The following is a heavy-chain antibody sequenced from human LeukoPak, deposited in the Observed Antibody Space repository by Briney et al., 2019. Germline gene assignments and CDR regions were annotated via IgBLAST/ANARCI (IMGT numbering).Heavy chain of an antibody. CDR1: GYTFTSYY. D-gene: IGHD5-24*01. Sequence: ASVKVSCKASGYTFTSYYMHWVRQAPGQGLEWMGIINPSGGSTSYAQKFQGRVTMTRDTSTSTVYMELSSLRSEDTAVYYCARGEDGYYTSSGLGTPFFWGQGTLVTVSS. J-gene: IGHJ4*02. CDR2: INPSGGST. V-gene: IGHV1-46*01. CDR3: ARGEDGYYTSSGLGTPFF.